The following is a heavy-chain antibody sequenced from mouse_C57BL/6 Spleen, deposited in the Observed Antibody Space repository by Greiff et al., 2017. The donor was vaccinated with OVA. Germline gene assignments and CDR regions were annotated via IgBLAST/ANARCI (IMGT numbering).Heavy chain of an antibody. CDR1: GFTFSDYY. CDR3: AAGSSPWYFDV. CDR2: LNYDGSST. V-gene: IGHV5-16*01. J-gene: IGHJ1*03. Sequence: EVQVVESEGGLVQPGSSMKLSCTASGFTFSDYYMAWVRQVPEKGLEWVANLNYDGSSTYYLDSLKSRFIISKYNAKNILYLQMSSLKSADTATYYCAAGSSPWYFDVWGTGTTVTVSS. D-gene: IGHD1-1*01.